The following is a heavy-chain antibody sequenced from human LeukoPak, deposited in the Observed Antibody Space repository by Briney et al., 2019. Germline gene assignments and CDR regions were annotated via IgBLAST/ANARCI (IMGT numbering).Heavy chain of an antibody. CDR2: MNPNSGNT. CDR1: GYTFTSYD. CDR3: ARERDLRYFDWLLFDSGGMDV. D-gene: IGHD3-9*01. J-gene: IGHJ6*02. V-gene: IGHV1-8*01. Sequence: ASVKVSCKASGYTFTSYDINWVRQATGQGLEWMGWMNPNSGNTGYAQKFQGRVTMTRNTSISTAYMELSSLRSEDTAAYYCARERDLRYFDWLLFDSGGMDVWGQGTTVTVSS.